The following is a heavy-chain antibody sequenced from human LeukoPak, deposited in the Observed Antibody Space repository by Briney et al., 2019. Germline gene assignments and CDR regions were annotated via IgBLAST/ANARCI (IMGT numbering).Heavy chain of an antibody. Sequence: GQSVKISCQGSGYSLPCHWIGWVRQLHGQGREWMGIIYPGDSDTRHIPSFQRRAALPAHRSIRTAHLQWSSLTAAHSARHYFVRLGSTIVPDAFDIWGQGTMVTVSS. V-gene: IGHV5-51*01. CDR1: GYSLPCHW. CDR2: IYPGDSDT. CDR3: VRLGSTIVPDAFDI. D-gene: IGHD5/OR15-5a*01. J-gene: IGHJ3*02.